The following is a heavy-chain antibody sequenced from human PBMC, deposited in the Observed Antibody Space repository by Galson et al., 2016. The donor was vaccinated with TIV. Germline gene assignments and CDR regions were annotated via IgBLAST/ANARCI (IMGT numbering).Heavy chain of an antibody. CDR1: GITVSINY. V-gene: IGHV3-66*02. J-gene: IGHJ6*02. CDR3: ARDRYYDASGYYYYYYGMYV. Sequence: SLRLSCAASGITVSINYMTWVRQAPGKGLEWVSTIYSGGSAFYADSVKGRFTISRDSSKNTLYLQMNSVRTEDTAVYYCARDRYYDASGYYYYYYGMYVWGQGTTVIVSS. CDR2: IYSGGSA. D-gene: IGHD3-22*01.